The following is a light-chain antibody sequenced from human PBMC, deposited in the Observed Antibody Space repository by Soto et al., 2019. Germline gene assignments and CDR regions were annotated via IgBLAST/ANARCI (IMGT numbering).Light chain of an antibody. V-gene: IGKV2-24*01. Sequence: IVMTQTPLSSPVTLGQPASISCRSSQSLVHSDGNTYLSWLQQRPGQPPRLLIYTISNRFSGVPERCSGSGACTHLRRRISRVEAADVGVDYCIHTTQFQRPFGHGTKVDIK. CDR3: IHTTQFQRP. CDR1: QSLVHSDGNTY. CDR2: TIS. J-gene: IGKJ1*01.